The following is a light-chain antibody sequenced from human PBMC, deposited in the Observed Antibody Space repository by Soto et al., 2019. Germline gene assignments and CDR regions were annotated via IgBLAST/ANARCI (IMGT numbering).Light chain of an antibody. CDR3: QQYNNLPPT. CDR2: SSS. CDR1: QRMSTN. V-gene: IGKV3-15*01. J-gene: IGKJ1*01. Sequence: DIEMTQSPPILSVSPGEGATLSCRASQRMSTNLAWYQHIPGQAPRLLIVSSSRRPTDVPARFSGSGSGTDFTLTISSLQSDDSAFYYCQQYNNLPPTFGQGTKVEVK.